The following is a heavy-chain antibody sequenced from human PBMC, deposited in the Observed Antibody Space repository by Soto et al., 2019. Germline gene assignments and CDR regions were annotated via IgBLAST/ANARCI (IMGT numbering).Heavy chain of an antibody. CDR2: IYWDDDK. Sequence: QITLKESGPTLVKPTQTLTLTCTFSGFSLTSRPVGVGWVRQPPGKALEWLAFIYWDDDKRYSPSLRSTLTGTKDASKDQVFLTLTNMDPVDTATYYCAHRRNYDGSWNEGVFDYWGQGILVTVSS. J-gene: IGHJ4*02. CDR1: GFSLTSRPVG. V-gene: IGHV2-5*02. D-gene: IGHD3-16*01. CDR3: AHRRNYDGSWNEGVFDY.